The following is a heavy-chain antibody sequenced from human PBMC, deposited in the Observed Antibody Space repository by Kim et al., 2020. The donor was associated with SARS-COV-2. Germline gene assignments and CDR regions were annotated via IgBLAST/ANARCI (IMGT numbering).Heavy chain of an antibody. J-gene: IGHJ4*02. D-gene: IGHD6-19*01. Sequence: GGSLRLSCAASGFTFSSYWMSWVRQAPGKGLEWVANIKQDGSEKYYVDSVKGRFTISRDNAKNSLYLQMNSLRAEDTAVYYCARDIVKVAGPFDYWGQGTLVTVSS. CDR3: ARDIVKVAGPFDY. V-gene: IGHV3-7*01. CDR2: IKQDGSEK. CDR1: GFTFSSYW.